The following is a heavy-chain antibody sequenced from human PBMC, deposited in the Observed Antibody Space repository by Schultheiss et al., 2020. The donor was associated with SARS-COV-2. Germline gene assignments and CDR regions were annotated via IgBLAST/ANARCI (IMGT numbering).Heavy chain of an antibody. CDR3: AREGDSYYFDY. Sequence: GGSLRLSCVASGFTFSSYGMHWVRQAPGKGLEWVAVISYDGGNKYYVDSVKGRFTISRDNSKNTLYLQMNSLRAEDTAVYYCAREGDSYYFDYWGQGTLVTVSS. D-gene: IGHD3-16*01. J-gene: IGHJ4*02. CDR2: ISYDGGNK. V-gene: IGHV3-30*03. CDR1: GFTFSSYG.